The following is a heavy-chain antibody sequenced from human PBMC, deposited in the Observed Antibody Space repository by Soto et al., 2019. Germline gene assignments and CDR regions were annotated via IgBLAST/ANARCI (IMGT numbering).Heavy chain of an antibody. D-gene: IGHD3-10*01. J-gene: IGHJ5*02. CDR3: VRDGPLWGRFDP. CDR1: GGSISSYY. Sequence: QVQLQASGPGLVKPSETLSLTCTVSGGSISSYYWSWIRQSPGKGLEWIGYIYYSGSTSYNPSLKSRLAISIDTSKNQFSLRLSSVTAADTAVYYCVRDGPLWGRFDPWGQGTLVTVSS. V-gene: IGHV4-59*01. CDR2: IYYSGST.